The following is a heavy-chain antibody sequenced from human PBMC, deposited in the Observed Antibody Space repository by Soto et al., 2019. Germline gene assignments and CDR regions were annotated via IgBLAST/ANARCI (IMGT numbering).Heavy chain of an antibody. D-gene: IGHD6-13*01. J-gene: IGHJ6*02. V-gene: IGHV3-23*01. CDR2: ISGSGDNT. CDR1: GFTFINYA. Sequence: GGSLRLSCIASGFTFINYAMTWVRQAPGKGLEWVSSISGSGDNTYYADSVKGRFTISRDNSKNTLYLQMNSLRAEDTAVYYCAKDEYSSSWYIYYGMDVWGQGTTVTVSS. CDR3: AKDEYSSSWYIYYGMDV.